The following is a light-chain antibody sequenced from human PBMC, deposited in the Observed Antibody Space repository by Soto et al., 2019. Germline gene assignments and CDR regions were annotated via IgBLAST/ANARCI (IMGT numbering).Light chain of an antibody. Sequence: EIVMTQSPATLSVSPGERATLSCRASQSVGSHLAWYQQKPGQSPRLLVYGASTRAAGIPARFSGSGSGTEFTLTINSLQSEDFAVYYCQQYNDWPPLFTFGPGTKVDIK. CDR1: QSVGSH. CDR2: GAS. CDR3: QQYNDWPPLFT. V-gene: IGKV3-15*01. J-gene: IGKJ3*01.